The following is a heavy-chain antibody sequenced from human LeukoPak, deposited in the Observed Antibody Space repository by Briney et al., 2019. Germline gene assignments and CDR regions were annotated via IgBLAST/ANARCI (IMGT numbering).Heavy chain of an antibody. J-gene: IGHJ5*02. Sequence: ASVKVSCKPSGYRFTGYDIKWVGQATGQGLEWMRSMNPNSGNPGYAQKFQGRVTMTRNTSISTAYMELSSLRSEDTAVYYCAIGIVRITIFGVVINWFDPWGQATLVTVSS. CDR1: GYRFTGYD. CDR2: MNPNSGNP. CDR3: AIGIVRITIFGVVINWFDP. V-gene: IGHV1-8*01. D-gene: IGHD3-3*01.